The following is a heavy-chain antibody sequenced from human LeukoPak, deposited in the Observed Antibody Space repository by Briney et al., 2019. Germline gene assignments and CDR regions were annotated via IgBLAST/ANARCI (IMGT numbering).Heavy chain of an antibody. CDR2: ISSSSSYI. D-gene: IGHD5-24*01. V-gene: IGHV3-21*01. CDR3: ASEMATTDYFDY. J-gene: IGHJ4*02. Sequence: PGGSLRLSCAASGFTFSSYSMNWVRQAPGKGLEWVSSISSSSSYIYYADSVKGRFTISRDNAKNSLYLQMNSLRAEDTAVYYCASEMATTDYFDYWGQGTLVTVSS. CDR1: GFTFSSYS.